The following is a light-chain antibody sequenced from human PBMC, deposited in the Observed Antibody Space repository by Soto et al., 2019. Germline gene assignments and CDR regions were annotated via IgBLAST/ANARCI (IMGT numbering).Light chain of an antibody. Sequence: DIVMTQSPDSLAVSLGERATINCKSSQSVLYSSNNKNYLGWYQQKPGQTPKLLIYWASTRDSGVPDRFSGSGFGTDYTLTIHSLQAEYVAVYYCQQYYSPPYTFGQGTRLEIK. CDR1: QSVLYSSNNKNY. V-gene: IGKV4-1*01. CDR3: QQYYSPPYT. CDR2: WAS. J-gene: IGKJ2*01.